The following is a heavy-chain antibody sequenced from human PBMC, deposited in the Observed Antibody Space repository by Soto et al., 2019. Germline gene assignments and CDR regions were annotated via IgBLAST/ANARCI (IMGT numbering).Heavy chain of an antibody. CDR2: ISGSGGST. Sequence: GSLRLSCAASGFTFSSCAMSWVRQAPGKGLEWVSAISGSGGSTYYADSVKGRFTISRDNSKNTLYLQMNSLRAEDTAVYYCAKARFDSSGYYTVDYWGQGTLVTVSS. CDR1: GFTFSSCA. CDR3: AKARFDSSGYYTVDY. V-gene: IGHV3-23*01. J-gene: IGHJ4*02. D-gene: IGHD3-22*01.